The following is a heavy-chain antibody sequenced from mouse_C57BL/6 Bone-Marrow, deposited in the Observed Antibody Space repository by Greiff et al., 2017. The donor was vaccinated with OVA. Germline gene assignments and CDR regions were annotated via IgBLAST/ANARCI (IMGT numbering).Heavy chain of an antibody. V-gene: IGHV1-64*01. CDR3: ARQGTGTMWYFDV. Sequence: QVQLQQPGAELVKPGASVKLSCKASGYTFTSYWMHWVKQRPGQGLEWIGMIHPNSGSTNYNEKFKSKATLTVDKSSSTAYMQLSSLTSEDSAVYYCARQGTGTMWYFDVWGTGTTGTVSS. CDR2: IHPNSGST. J-gene: IGHJ1*03. CDR1: GYTFTSYW. D-gene: IGHD4-1*01.